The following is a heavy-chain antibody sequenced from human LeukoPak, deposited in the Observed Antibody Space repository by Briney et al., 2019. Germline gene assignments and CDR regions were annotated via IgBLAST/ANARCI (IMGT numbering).Heavy chain of an antibody. CDR2: IGGNGGST. CDR3: ANDQYYYAGSPDY. D-gene: IGHD3-10*01. CDR1: GFTFSSYG. V-gene: IGHV3-23*01. Sequence: PGGSLRLSCAASGFTFSSYGMHWVRQAPGRGLEWVSLIGGNGGSTYYADSVKGRFTISRDNSKNTLFLQMNSLRDDDTAVYYCANDQYYYAGSPDYWGQGTLVTVSS. J-gene: IGHJ4*02.